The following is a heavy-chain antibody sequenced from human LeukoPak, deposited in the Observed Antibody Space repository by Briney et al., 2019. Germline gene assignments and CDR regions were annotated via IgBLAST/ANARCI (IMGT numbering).Heavy chain of an antibody. CDR2: INVHNGNT. Sequence: ASVKVSCKASGYSFTSYGIHWVRQAPGQGLEWMGWINVHNGNTNYEQNLQGRVTMTTDTSTSTAYMELRSLRSDDTAVYYCARSIVETTNFDYWGQGALVTVSS. D-gene: IGHD1-26*01. CDR1: GYSFTSYG. CDR3: ARSIVETTNFDY. J-gene: IGHJ4*02. V-gene: IGHV1-18*01.